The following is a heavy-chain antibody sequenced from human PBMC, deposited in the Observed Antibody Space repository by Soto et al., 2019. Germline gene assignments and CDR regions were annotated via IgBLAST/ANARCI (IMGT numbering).Heavy chain of an antibody. CDR3: AKDLCSSTSCYVSDY. CDR1: GFTFSSYA. J-gene: IGHJ4*02. Sequence: GGSLRLSCAASGFTFSSYAMSWVRQAPGKGLEWVSAISGSGGSTYYAESVKGRFTISRDNSKNTLYLQMNSLRAEDTVVYYCAKDLCSSTSCYVSDYWGQGTLVTVSS. D-gene: IGHD2-2*01. CDR2: ISGSGGST. V-gene: IGHV3-23*01.